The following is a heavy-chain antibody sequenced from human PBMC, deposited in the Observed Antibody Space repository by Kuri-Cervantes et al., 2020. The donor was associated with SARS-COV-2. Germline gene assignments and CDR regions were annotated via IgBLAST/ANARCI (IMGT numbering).Heavy chain of an antibody. Sequence: ASVKVSCKASGYTFTGYYMHWVRQAPGQGLEWMGRINPNSGGTNYAQKFQGRVTMTRDTSISTAYMELSRLRSDHTVVYYCVTDFYGGTLFDYWGQGALVTVSS. CDR3: VTDFYGGTLFDY. CDR1: GYTFTGYY. J-gene: IGHJ4*02. CDR2: INPNSGGT. D-gene: IGHD4-23*01. V-gene: IGHV1-2*05.